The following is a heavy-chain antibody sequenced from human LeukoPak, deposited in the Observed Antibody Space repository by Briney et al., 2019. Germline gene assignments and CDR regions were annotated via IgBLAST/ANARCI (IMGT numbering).Heavy chain of an antibody. D-gene: IGHD3-10*01. CDR2: ISGSGGNT. CDR1: GFTFSNYA. Sequence: GGSLRLSCAASGFTFSNYAMTWVRQAPGKGLEWVSVISGSGGNTYYADSVKGRFTISRDNSKNTLYLQMNSLRAEDTAVYYCARGRAGNYYNHNDYWGQGTLVTVSS. CDR3: ARGRAGNYYNHNDY. V-gene: IGHV3-23*01. J-gene: IGHJ4*01.